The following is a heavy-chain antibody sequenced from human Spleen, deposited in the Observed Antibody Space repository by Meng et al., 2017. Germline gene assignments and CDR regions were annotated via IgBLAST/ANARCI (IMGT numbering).Heavy chain of an antibody. CDR2: IYYSGST. Sequence: SETLSLTCTVSGGSISSSSYYWGWIRQPPGKGLEWIGSIYYSGSTYYNPSLKSRVTISVDTSKNQFSLKLSSVTAADSAVYYCARATYYGANTHYFDYWGQGTLVTVSS. J-gene: IGHJ4*02. V-gene: IGHV4-39*07. D-gene: IGHD4-23*01. CDR3: ARATYYGANTHYFDY. CDR1: GGSISSSSYY.